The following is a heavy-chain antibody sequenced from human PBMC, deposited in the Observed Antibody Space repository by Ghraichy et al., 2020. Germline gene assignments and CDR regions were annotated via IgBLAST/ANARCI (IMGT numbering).Heavy chain of an antibody. D-gene: IGHD6-6*01. J-gene: IGHJ4*02. V-gene: IGHV3-48*03. CDR3: ARDPETNSLSPFDY. CDR1: GFIFSSHE. CDR2: ISSSGNTK. Sequence: LSLTCAASGFIFSSHEMNWLRQAPGKGLEWVSYISSSGNTKYYADSVKDRFTISRDNAKNSLYLQMNGLRDEDTAIYYCARDPETNSLSPFDYWGQGSLVTVSS.